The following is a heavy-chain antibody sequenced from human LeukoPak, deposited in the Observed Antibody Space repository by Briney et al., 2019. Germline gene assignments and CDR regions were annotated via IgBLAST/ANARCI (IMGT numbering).Heavy chain of an antibody. J-gene: IGHJ5*02. CDR1: GFTFSSYA. V-gene: IGHV3-23*01. CDR3: AKAQYGSSGYYTPWFDP. D-gene: IGHD3-22*01. Sequence: PGGSLRLSCAASGFTFSSYAMSWVRQAPGKGLEWVSAISGSGGSTYYADSVKGRFTISRDNSKNTLYLQMNSLRAEDTAVYYCAKAQYGSSGYYTPWFDPWGQGTLVTVSS. CDR2: ISGSGGST.